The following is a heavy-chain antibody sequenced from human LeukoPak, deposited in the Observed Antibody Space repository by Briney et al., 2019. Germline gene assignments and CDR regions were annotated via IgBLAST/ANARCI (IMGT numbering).Heavy chain of an antibody. V-gene: IGHV1-2*04. Sequence: ASVKVSCKTSGYTFTDYNIHWVRQAPGQGLEWMGWINPDYGGTNYVQKFQAWVNMTRDTSISTAYMELNRLPSDNTAVYYCARGTGYSSGRYYYYYGMDVWGQGTTVTVSS. J-gene: IGHJ6*02. CDR2: INPDYGGT. D-gene: IGHD6-19*01. CDR1: GYTFTDYN. CDR3: ARGTGYSSGRYYYYYGMDV.